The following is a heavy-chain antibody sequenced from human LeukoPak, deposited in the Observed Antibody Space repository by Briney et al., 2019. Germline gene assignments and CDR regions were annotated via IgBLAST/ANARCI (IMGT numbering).Heavy chain of an antibody. CDR1: GYGFTSYW. J-gene: IGHJ4*02. CDR3: ARDGDPTGYYSIYFDY. V-gene: IGHV5-51*01. D-gene: IGHD3-22*01. Sequence: GESLKISCKGSGYGFTSYWIGWVRQMPGKGLECMGIIYPGDSDTRYSPSFQGQVTISADTSISTAYMELSRLRSDDTAVYYCARDGDPTGYYSIYFDYWGQGTLVTVSS. CDR2: IYPGDSDT.